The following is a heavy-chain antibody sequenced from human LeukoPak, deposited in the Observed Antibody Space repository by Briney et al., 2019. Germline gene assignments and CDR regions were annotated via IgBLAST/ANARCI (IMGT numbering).Heavy chain of an antibody. V-gene: IGHV3-23*01. Sequence: GGSLRLSCVASGFAFSNYVMTWLRQAPGKGLEWVSAIDDAVGGTYYADSVKGRFTISRDDSKNTIYLQMNSLRAEDTAVYYCAKAGGWFGELLQTSADNWFDPWGQGTLVTVSS. CDR1: GFAFSNYV. D-gene: IGHD3-10*01. CDR2: IDDAVGGT. CDR3: AKAGGWFGELLQTSADNWFDP. J-gene: IGHJ5*02.